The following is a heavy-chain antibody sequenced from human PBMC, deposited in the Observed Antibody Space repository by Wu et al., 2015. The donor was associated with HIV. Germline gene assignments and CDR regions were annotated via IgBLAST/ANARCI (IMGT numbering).Heavy chain of an antibody. CDR1: GYTLTELS. Sequence: QVQLVQSGAEVKKPGASVKVSCKVSGYTLTELSMHWVRQAPGKGLEWMGWDSPGIGCPTDAKKFQGRFVMTSDKSTTTADTDLSSLTSGDMDVYYSVRQIGPKGVVATSKSDSYYRDVWGKGTTATVSS. D-gene: IGHD2-15*01. V-gene: IGHV1-38-4*01. J-gene: IGHJ6*03. CDR3: VRQIGPKGVVATSKSDSYYRDV. CDR2: DSPGIGCP.